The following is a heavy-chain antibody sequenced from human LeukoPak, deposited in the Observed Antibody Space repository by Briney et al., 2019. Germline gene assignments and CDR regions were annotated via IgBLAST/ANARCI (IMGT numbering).Heavy chain of an antibody. CDR2: SRIKADGYIT. Sequence: GGSLRLSRVVSGFSFSDHYLDWVRQAPGRGLEWVGRSRIKADGYITQYAASVKDRFTISRDESKASLLLQMNSLKPEDTAIYYCVRGLNSFDLWGQGTPVTVSS. CDR3: VRGLNSFDL. V-gene: IGHV3-72*01. J-gene: IGHJ4*02. CDR1: GFSFSDHY.